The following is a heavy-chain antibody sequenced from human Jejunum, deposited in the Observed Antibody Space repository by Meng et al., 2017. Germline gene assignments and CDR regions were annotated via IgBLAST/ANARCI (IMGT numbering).Heavy chain of an antibody. D-gene: IGHD1-14*01. CDR1: GDSINTYY. V-gene: IGHV4-59*01. CDR3: ARHLNHLFDY. J-gene: IGHJ4*02. Sequence: QVQLQEAGPGLGKPSETLSLTGTVSGDSINTYYWSWIRQPPGKGLEWIGYIYYSGSTNYNPSLKSRVTISVDTSKNQFSLKLSSVTAADTAVYYCARHLNHLFDYWGQGTLVTVSS. CDR2: IYYSGST.